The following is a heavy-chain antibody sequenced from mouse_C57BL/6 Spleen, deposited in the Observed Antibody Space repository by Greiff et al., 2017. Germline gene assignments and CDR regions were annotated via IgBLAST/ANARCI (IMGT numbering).Heavy chain of an antibody. Sequence: EVKVEESGGGLVKPGGSLKLSCAASGFTFSDYGMHWVRQAPEKGLEWVAYISSGSSTIYYADTVKGRFTISIDNAKNTLFLQMTSLRSEDTAMYYCARARPYYAMDYWGQGTSVTVSS. V-gene: IGHV5-17*01. CDR2: ISSGSSTI. J-gene: IGHJ4*01. CDR3: ARARPYYAMDY. CDR1: GFTFSDYG.